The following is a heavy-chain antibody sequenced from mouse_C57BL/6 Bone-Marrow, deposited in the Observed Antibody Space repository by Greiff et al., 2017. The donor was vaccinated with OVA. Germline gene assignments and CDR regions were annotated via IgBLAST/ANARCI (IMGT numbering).Heavy chain of an antibody. D-gene: IGHD1-1*01. J-gene: IGHJ2*01. V-gene: IGHV1-19*01. Sequence: VQLQQSGPVLVKPGASVKMSCKASGYTFTDYYMNWVKQSHGKSLEWIGVINPYNGGTSYNQKFKGKATLTVDKSSSTAYIELNSLTSEDSAVYYCAVLLRSYFDYWGQGTTLTVSS. CDR2: INPYNGGT. CDR1: GYTFTDYY. CDR3: AVLLRSYFDY.